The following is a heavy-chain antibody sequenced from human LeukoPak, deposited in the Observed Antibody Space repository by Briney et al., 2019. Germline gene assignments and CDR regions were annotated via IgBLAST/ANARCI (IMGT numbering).Heavy chain of an antibody. V-gene: IGHV4-38-2*02. J-gene: IGHJ6*03. D-gene: IGHD4/OR15-4a*01. CDR2: MYHTGRA. CDR3: ATYGATSSYYYHFYMDV. CDR1: GDSISSGYY. Sequence: SETLSLTCSVSGDSISSGYYWGWIRQPPGKGLEWIGSMYHTGRADDNPSLKSRVTMSVDTSKNQFSLRLSSVTAADTAVYYCATYGATSSYYYHFYMDVWGKGTTVTVSS.